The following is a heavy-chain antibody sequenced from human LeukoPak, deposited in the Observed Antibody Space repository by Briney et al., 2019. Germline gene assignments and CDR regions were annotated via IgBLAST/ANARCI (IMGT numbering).Heavy chain of an antibody. CDR1: GFTFSSYS. V-gene: IGHV3-21*01. CDR3: ARDQAKRRIAATGIHWFDP. CDR2: ISSSSSYI. D-gene: IGHD6-13*01. J-gene: IGHJ5*02. Sequence: GGSLRLSCAASGFTFSSYSMNWVRQAPGKGLEWVPSISSSSSYIYYADSVKGRFTISRDNAKNSLYLQMNSLRAEDTAVYYCARDQAKRRIAATGIHWFDPWGQGTLVTVSS.